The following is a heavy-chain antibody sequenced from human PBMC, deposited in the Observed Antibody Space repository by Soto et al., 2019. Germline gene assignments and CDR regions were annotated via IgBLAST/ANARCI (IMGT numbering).Heavy chain of an antibody. V-gene: IGHV1-69*13. CDR2: IIPIFGTA. CDR3: ARGSGSSGAGGY. D-gene: IGHD6-6*01. J-gene: IGHJ4*02. CDR1: GGAFSSYA. Sequence: SVKVSCKASGGAFSSYAINWVRQAPGQGLEWMGGIIPIFGTANYAQKFQGRVTITADESTSTAYMELGSLRSEDTAVYYCARGSGSSGAGGYWGQGTLVTVSS.